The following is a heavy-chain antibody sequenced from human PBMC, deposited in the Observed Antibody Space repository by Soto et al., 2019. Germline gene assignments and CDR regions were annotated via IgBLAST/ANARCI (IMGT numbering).Heavy chain of an antibody. V-gene: IGHV4-30-4*01. J-gene: IGHJ6*02. Sequence: QVQLQESGPGLVKPSETLSLTCTVSGGSISSGEYYWTWIRQPPGKGLEWIGYISYSGSTHYSPSLKSRVSITVDTSKNQFSLNLASVSAEDTAVYYCARTSLTIFGPSNDYYGKGVWGLGTTVTVSS. CDR1: GGSISSGEYY. D-gene: IGHD3-3*01. CDR3: ARTSLTIFGPSNDYYGKGV. CDR2: ISYSGST.